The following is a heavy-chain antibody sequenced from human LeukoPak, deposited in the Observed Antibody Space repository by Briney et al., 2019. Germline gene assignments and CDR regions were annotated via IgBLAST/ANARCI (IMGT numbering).Heavy chain of an antibody. V-gene: IGHV4-34*01. CDR1: GGSFSGYY. D-gene: IGHD5-18*01. CDR3: ARGPRWDTAMVRNGFDY. J-gene: IGHJ4*02. Sequence: SETLSLTCAVYGGSFSGYYWSWIRQPPGKGLEWIGEINHSGSTNYNPSLKSRVTISVDTSKNQFSLKLSSVTAADTAVYYCARGPRWDTAMVRNGFDYWGQGTLVTVSS. CDR2: INHSGST.